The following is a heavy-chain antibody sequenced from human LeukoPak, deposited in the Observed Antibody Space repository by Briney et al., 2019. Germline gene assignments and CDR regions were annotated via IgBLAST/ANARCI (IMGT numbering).Heavy chain of an antibody. Sequence: SETLSLTCTVSGGSISSYYWSWIRQPPGKGLEWIGYFYNSGSTNYNPSLKSRVTISVDTSKNQFSLKLSSVTAADTAVYYCARHRVSYSFDYWGQGTLVTVSS. CDR2: FYNSGST. D-gene: IGHD1-26*01. CDR3: ARHRVSYSFDY. CDR1: GGSISSYY. J-gene: IGHJ4*02. V-gene: IGHV4-59*08.